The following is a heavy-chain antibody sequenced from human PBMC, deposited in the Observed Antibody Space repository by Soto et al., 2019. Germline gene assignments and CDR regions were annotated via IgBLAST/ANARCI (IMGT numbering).Heavy chain of an antibody. CDR2: IYYSGST. D-gene: IGHD6-13*01. J-gene: IGHJ5*02. CDR3: ARGGFGSSWNWFAP. CDR1: GGSISSYY. V-gene: IGHV4-59*01. Sequence: SETLSLTCTVSGGSISSYYWSWIRQPPGKGLEWIGNIYYSGSTNYNPSHKSRVTISVDTSKNQFSLKLSSVTAADTAAYYCARGGFGSSWNWFAPWGQGALVTVSS.